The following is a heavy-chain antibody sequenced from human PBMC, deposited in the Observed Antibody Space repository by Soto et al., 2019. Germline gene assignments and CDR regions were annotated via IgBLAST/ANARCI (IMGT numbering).Heavy chain of an antibody. D-gene: IGHD2-21*01. Sequence: GGSLRLSCAASGFTFDDYAMHWVRQAPGKGLEWVSGISWNSGSIGYADSVKGRFTISRDNAKNSLYLQMNSLRAEDTALYYCAKLGCGGDCYWDGVDNYFDYWGQGTLVTVSS. CDR3: AKLGCGGDCYWDGVDNYFDY. CDR2: ISWNSGSI. CDR1: GFTFDDYA. J-gene: IGHJ4*02. V-gene: IGHV3-9*01.